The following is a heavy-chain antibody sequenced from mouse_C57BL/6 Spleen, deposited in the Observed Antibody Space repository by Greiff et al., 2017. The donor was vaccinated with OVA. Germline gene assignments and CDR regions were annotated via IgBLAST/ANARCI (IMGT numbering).Heavy chain of an antibody. J-gene: IGHJ4*01. CDR1: GYSFTGYY. V-gene: IGHV1-42*01. CDR3: ARYYDYDTLYYYAMDY. CDR2: INPSTGGT. D-gene: IGHD2-4*01. Sequence: EVQLQQSGPELVKPGASVKISCKASGYSFTGYYMNWVKQSPEKSLEWIGEINPSTGGTTYNQKFKAKATLTEDKSSSTAYMQLKSLTSEDSAVYYCARYYDYDTLYYYAMDYWGQGTSVTVSS.